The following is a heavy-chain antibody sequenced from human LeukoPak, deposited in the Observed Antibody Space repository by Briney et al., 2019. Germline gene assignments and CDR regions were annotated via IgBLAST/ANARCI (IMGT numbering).Heavy chain of an antibody. Sequence: GGSLRLSCAASGFTFSSYNMYWVRQAPGQGLEWVSSLSGGSDHIYYADPVKGRFTISRDNAKNSLYLQMNSLRAEDTAVYYCARDGYHGGVRYWGQGTLVTVSS. CDR2: LSGGSDHI. J-gene: IGHJ4*02. V-gene: IGHV3-21*01. CDR1: GFTFSSYN. D-gene: IGHD3-16*01. CDR3: ARDGYHGGVRY.